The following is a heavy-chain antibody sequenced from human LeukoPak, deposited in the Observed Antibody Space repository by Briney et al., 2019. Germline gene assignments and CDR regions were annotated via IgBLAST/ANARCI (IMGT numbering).Heavy chain of an antibody. CDR2: ISDSGGST. D-gene: IGHD5-18*01. J-gene: IGHJ4*02. CDR3: ANGGLWLPTRSD. CDR1: GFTFSSSA. Sequence: GGSLRLSCAASGFTFSSSAMSWVRQAPGEGLEWVSAISDSGGSTYYADSVKGRFTISRDNSKNTLYLQMNSLRAEDTAVYYCANGGLWLPTRSDWGQGTLVTVSS. V-gene: IGHV3-23*01.